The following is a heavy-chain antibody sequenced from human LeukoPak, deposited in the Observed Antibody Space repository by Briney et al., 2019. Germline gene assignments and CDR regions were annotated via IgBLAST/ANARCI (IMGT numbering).Heavy chain of an antibody. CDR2: ISAYNGNT. V-gene: IGHV1-18*01. D-gene: IGHD6-19*01. CDR1: GYTFTSYG. Sequence: ASVKVSCKASGYTFTSYGISWVRQALGQGLEWMGWISAYNGNTSYAQKLQGRVTMTTDTSTSTAYMELRSLRSDDTAVYYCARERGYSSGWYQSYYYYYMDVWGKGTTVTISS. J-gene: IGHJ6*03. CDR3: ARERGYSSGWYQSYYYYYMDV.